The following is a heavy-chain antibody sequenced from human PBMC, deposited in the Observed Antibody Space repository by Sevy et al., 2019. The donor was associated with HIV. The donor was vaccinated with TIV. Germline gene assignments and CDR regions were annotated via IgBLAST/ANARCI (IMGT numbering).Heavy chain of an antibody. J-gene: IGHJ6*02. CDR3: ARHARESAITRYCMDV. V-gene: IGHV5-10-1*01. CDR1: GYSFTSYW. D-gene: IGHD1-20*01. Sequence: GESLKISCKGSGYSFTSYWISWVRQMPGKGLEWMGRIDPSDSYINDSPSFQGHVTISADKSISTAYLQWSSLKASDTAMYYCARHARESAITRYCMDVWGQGTTVNVSS. CDR2: IDPSDSYI.